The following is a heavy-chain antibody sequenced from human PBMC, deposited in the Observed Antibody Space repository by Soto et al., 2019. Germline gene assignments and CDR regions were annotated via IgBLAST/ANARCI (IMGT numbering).Heavy chain of an antibody. CDR2: IMPVFPTA. CDR1: GGTFRTSA. D-gene: IGHD3-3*02. Sequence: QVQLVQSGAEVKKPGSSVKVSCKTSGGTFRTSAISWVRQAPGQGLEWMGGIMPVFPTADYAQKFQGRVTITADESTSTAYMELSSLRSEDTAVYYCVRDKDRQQLGGNYYYIMDVWGQGTTVTVSS. V-gene: IGHV1-69*12. J-gene: IGHJ6*01. CDR3: VRDKDRQQLGGNYYYIMDV.